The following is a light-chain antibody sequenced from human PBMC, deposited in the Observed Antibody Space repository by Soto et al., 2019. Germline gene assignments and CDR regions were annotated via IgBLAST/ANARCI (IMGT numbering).Light chain of an antibody. CDR3: QQRHMWPIT. CDR2: DAY. Sequence: EVVLTQSPVTLSFSPGERATISCRASQSFRGLLAWYQQKPGQAPRLLIYDAYNRATGIPPRFSGSGSGTDFTLTISSLEPEDSAVYYCQQRHMWPITFGQGTKVDIK. CDR1: QSFRGL. J-gene: IGKJ1*01. V-gene: IGKV3-11*01.